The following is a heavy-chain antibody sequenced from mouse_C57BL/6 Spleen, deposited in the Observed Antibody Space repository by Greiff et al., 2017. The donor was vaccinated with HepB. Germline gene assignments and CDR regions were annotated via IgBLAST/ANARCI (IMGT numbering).Heavy chain of an antibody. D-gene: IGHD1-1*01. Sequence: EVQVVESGPELVKPGASVKISCKASGYSFTGYYMNWVKQSPEKSLEWIGEINPSTGGTTYNQKFKAKATLTVDKSSSTAYMQLKSLTSEDSAVYYCARSEIYYYGSSPFAYWGQGTLVTVSA. CDR3: ARSEIYYYGSSPFAY. CDR2: INPSTGGT. V-gene: IGHV1-42*01. CDR1: GYSFTGYY. J-gene: IGHJ3*01.